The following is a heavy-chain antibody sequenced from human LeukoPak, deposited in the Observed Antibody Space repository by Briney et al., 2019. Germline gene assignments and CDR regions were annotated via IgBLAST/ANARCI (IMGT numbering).Heavy chain of an antibody. D-gene: IGHD1-26*01. Sequence: ASVKVCCKAPGYTFTSCDINWVRQATGQGLGWMRWMNPNSGNTGYAQKFQGRVTMTRNTSISTAYIELSSLRSEDTAVHYCARGAEWELLQVEAFDIWGQGTMVTVSS. J-gene: IGHJ3*02. CDR1: GYTFTSCD. V-gene: IGHV1-8*01. CDR3: ARGAEWELLQVEAFDI. CDR2: MNPNSGNT.